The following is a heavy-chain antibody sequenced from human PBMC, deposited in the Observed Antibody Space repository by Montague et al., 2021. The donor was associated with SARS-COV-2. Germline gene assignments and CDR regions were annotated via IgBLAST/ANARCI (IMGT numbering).Heavy chain of an antibody. CDR2: INTDGRNA. Sequence: SLRLSCAASGFTFSSYWMHWVRQAPGKGLVWVSIINTDGRNANYADSVKGRFTISRDNAKNTLYLQMNSLRAEDTAVYYCARDSDETNYYDFFDPRGQGTLVTVSS. D-gene: IGHD3-22*01. V-gene: IGHV3-74*01. CDR1: GFTFSSYW. J-gene: IGHJ5*02. CDR3: ARDSDETNYYDFFDP.